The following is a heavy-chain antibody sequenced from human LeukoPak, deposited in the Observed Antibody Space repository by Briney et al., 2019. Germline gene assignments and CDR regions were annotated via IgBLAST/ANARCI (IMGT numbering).Heavy chain of an antibody. D-gene: IGHD2-2*01. CDR2: INHSGST. CDR1: GGSFSGYY. J-gene: IGHJ6*02. Sequence: SETLSLTCAVYGGSFSGYYWSRIRQPPGKGLEWIGEINHSGSTNYNPSLKSRVTISVDMSKNQFSLKLSSVTAADTAVYYCARGPPAKPGTGYYYGMDVWGQGTTVTVSS. CDR3: ARGPPAKPGTGYYYGMDV. V-gene: IGHV4-34*01.